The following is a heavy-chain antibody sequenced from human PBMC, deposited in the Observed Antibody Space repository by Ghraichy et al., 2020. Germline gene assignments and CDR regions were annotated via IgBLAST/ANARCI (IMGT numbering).Heavy chain of an antibody. V-gene: IGHV3-48*02. CDR3: AREGIVVPALYYYYGMDV. CDR1: GFTFSSYS. J-gene: IGHJ6*02. D-gene: IGHD2-2*01. CDR2: ISSSSSTI. Sequence: GGSLRLSCAASGFTFSSYSMNWVRQAPGKGLEWVSYISSSSSTIYYADSVKGRFTISRDNAKNSLYLQMNSLRDEDTAVYYCAREGIVVPALYYYYGMDVWGQGTTVTVSS.